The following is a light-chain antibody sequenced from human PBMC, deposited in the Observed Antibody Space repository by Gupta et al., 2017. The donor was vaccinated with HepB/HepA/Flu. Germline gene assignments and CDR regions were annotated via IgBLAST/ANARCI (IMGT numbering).Light chain of an antibody. J-gene: IGLJ3*02. CDR1: SSDVGGYNY. CDR2: DVS. Sequence: QSALTQPASVSGSPGQSITISCTGTSSDVGGYNYVSWYQQHPGKAPKLMIYDVSNRPSGVSNRFSGSKSGNTASLTISGLQAEDEADYYCSSYTSSRLLWVFGGGTKLTVL. CDR3: SSYTSSRLLWV. V-gene: IGLV2-14*01.